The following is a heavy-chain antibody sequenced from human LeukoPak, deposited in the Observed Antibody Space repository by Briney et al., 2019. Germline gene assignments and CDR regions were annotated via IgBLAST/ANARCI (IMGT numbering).Heavy chain of an antibody. V-gene: IGHV1-8*01. Sequence: ASVKVSCKASGYTYTSYDINWVRQATGQGLEWMGWMNPNSGNTGYAQKFQGRVTMTRNTSISTAYMELSSLRSEDTAVYYCATAFPGIAAAGTGGFHDYWGQGTLVTVSS. CDR3: ATAFPGIAAAGTGGFHDY. CDR1: GYTYTSYD. CDR2: MNPNSGNT. J-gene: IGHJ4*02. D-gene: IGHD6-13*01.